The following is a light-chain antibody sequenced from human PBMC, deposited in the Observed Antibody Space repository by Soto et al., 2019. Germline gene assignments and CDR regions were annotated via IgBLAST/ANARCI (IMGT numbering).Light chain of an antibody. V-gene: IGLV3-9*01. CDR1: NIGSKS. CDR3: HAWDSNTVV. J-gene: IGLJ2*01. CDR2: RDT. Sequence: SYELTQPLSVSVALGQTARITCGGHNIGSKSVHWYQQRPGQVPVLIIYRDTNRPSGIPERFSGSNSGNTATLTLSRAQVGDEADYFCHAWDSNTVVFGGGTKLTVL.